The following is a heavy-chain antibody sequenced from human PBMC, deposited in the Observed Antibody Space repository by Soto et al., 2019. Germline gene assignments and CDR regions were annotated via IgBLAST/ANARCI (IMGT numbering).Heavy chain of an antibody. V-gene: IGHV3-23*01. CDR2: LGGSGGYT. CDR1: GFTFSSYA. J-gene: IGHJ3*01. Sequence: EVQLLESGGGLIQPGGSLRLSCAASGFTFSSYAMSWVRQAPGKGLEWVSALGGSGGYTHYADSVKGRFTIPRDNSKNTLYLQMNSLIAEDTAVYYCAKATLVVVAAIQGNAFNVWGQGTMVTVSS. D-gene: IGHD2-15*01. CDR3: AKATLVVVAAIQGNAFNV.